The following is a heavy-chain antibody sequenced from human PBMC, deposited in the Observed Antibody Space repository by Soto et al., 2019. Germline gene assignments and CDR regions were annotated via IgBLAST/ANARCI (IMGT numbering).Heavy chain of an antibody. Sequence: SVKVSCKASGFTFTSSAVQWVRQARGQRLEWIGWIVVGSGNTNYAQKFQERVTITRDMSTSTAYMELSSLRSEDTAVYYCAADPQKIPRDWFDPWGQGTLVTVSS. D-gene: IGHD2-2*02. V-gene: IGHV1-58*01. J-gene: IGHJ5*02. CDR1: GFTFTSSA. CDR2: IVVGSGNT. CDR3: AADPQKIPRDWFDP.